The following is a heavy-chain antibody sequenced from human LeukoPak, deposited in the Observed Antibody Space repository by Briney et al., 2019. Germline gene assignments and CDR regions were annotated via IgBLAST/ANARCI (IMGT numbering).Heavy chain of an antibody. J-gene: IGHJ4*02. CDR2: ISFSGANT. Sequence: QTGGSLRLSCAASGFGFKDAAMTWVRQAPGKALEWVSLISFSGANTYYADSVKGRFTISRDNSKSTVSLQMNSLRAEDTAMYDCVKDIQLSYWGQGTLVTVSS. CDR1: GFGFKDAA. CDR3: VKDIQLSY. D-gene: IGHD3-16*02. V-gene: IGHV3-23*01.